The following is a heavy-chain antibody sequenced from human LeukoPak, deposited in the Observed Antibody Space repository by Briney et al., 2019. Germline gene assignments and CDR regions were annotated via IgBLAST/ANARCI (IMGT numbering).Heavy chain of an antibody. V-gene: IGHV3-48*01. CDR2: ISSSSTTI. CDR3: ARDLNPQIDY. J-gene: IGHJ4*02. Sequence: GGSLRLSCAASGFTFSTYSMNWVRQAPGKGLEWVSYISSSSTTIYYADSVRGRFTISRDNAKNSLYLQMNSLRAEDMAVYYCARDLNPQIDYWGQGTLVTLSS. CDR1: GFTFSTYS.